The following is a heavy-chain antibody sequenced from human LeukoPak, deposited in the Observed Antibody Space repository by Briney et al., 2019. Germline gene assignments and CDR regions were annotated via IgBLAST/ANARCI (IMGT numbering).Heavy chain of an antibody. D-gene: IGHD3-22*01. J-gene: IGHJ4*02. CDR3: ARVPYYYDSSGYAHFDY. V-gene: IGHV4-34*01. Sequence: SETLSLTFAVYGGSFSGYYWSWIRQPPGKGLEWIGEINHSGSTNYNPSLKSRVTISVDTSKNQFSLKLSSVTAADTAVYYCARVPYYYDSSGYAHFDYWGQGTLVTVSS. CDR1: GGSFSGYY. CDR2: INHSGST.